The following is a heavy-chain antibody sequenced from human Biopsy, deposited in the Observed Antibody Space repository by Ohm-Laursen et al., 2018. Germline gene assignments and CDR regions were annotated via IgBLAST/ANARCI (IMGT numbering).Heavy chain of an antibody. CDR2: INCKTGAT. CDR1: GGSFSTYT. V-gene: IGHV1-2*02. Sequence: VSSVKVSCKASGGSFSTYTISWVRQAPGQGLEWLGYINCKTGATNYAQKFQGTVTMTRDTSISTAYLALGSLRSADTAIYYCARDPLNGHKHFDYWGQGSLVTVSS. J-gene: IGHJ4*02. D-gene: IGHD2-8*01. CDR3: ARDPLNGHKHFDY.